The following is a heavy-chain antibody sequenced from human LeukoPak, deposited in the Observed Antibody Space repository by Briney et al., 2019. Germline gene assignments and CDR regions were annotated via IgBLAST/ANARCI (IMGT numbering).Heavy chain of an antibody. CDR1: GFTFSSYW. CDR2: ISSSSSYI. CDR3: ARDEAQQLVFLGEELFDY. Sequence: PGGSLRLSCAASGFTFSSYWMYGVRPAPGKGLEWVSAISSSSSYIYYADSVKGRFTISRDNAKNSVYLKMTSLRAEDTAVYYCARDEAQQLVFLGEELFDYWGQGTLVTVSS. D-gene: IGHD6-13*01. V-gene: IGHV3-21*01. J-gene: IGHJ4*02.